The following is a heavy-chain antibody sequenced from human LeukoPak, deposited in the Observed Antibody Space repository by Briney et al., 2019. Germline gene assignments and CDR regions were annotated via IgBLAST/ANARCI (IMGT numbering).Heavy chain of an antibody. Sequence: SETLSLTCTVSGGSISSYYWSWIRQPAGKGLEWIGRIYTSGSTNYNPSLKSRVTMSVDTSKNQFSLKLSSVTAADTAVYYCARDITGTDYYYYHYMDVRGKGTTVTVSS. D-gene: IGHD1-7*01. CDR2: IYTSGST. J-gene: IGHJ6*03. CDR3: ARDITGTDYYYYHYMDV. CDR1: GGSISSYY. V-gene: IGHV4-4*07.